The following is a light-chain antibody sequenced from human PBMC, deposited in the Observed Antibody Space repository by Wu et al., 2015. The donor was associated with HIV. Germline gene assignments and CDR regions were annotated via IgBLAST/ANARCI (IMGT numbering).Light chain of an antibody. V-gene: IGKV1-13*02. CDR2: DAS. J-gene: IGKJ2*01. CDR3: QQRRT. CDR1: QGISSA. Sequence: AIQLTQSPSSLSASVGDRVTITCRASQGISSALAWYQQKPGKAPKLLIYDASSLQSGVPSRFSGSGSGTDFTLTISSLHPEDSATYYCQQRRTFGQGTKVEV.